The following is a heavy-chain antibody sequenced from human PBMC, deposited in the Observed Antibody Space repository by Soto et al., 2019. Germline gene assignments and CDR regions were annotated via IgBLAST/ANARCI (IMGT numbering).Heavy chain of an antibody. J-gene: IGHJ6*02. CDR2: ISYDGSNK. V-gene: IGHV3-30*18. CDR3: AKDRSLSYYCGMDV. CDR1: GVTFSSYG. Sequence: GGSLRLSCAASGVTFSSYGMHWFRQAPGKGLEWVAVISYDGSNKYYADSVKGRFTISRDNSKNTLYLQMNSLRAEDTAVYYCAKDRSLSYYCGMDVWGQGTTVTVSS.